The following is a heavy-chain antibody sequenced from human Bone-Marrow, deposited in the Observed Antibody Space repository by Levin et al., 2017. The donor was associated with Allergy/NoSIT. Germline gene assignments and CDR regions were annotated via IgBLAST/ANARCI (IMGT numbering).Heavy chain of an antibody. V-gene: IGHV4-4*02. Sequence: SENLSLTCTVSGGSISSSTWWSWVRQSPGKGLEWIGEIYHGGRTNYNPSLKSRVSMSVDKSKSQFSLKLSSVTAADTAVYYCARDPLDYGTNSGNYWGQGTLVTVSS. D-gene: IGHD4-17*01. CDR1: GGSISSSTW. CDR2: IYHGGRT. J-gene: IGHJ4*02. CDR3: ARDPLDYGTNSGNY.